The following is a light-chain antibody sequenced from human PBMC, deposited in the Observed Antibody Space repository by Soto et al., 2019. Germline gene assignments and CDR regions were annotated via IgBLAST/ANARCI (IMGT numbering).Light chain of an antibody. V-gene: IGKV3-20*01. CDR1: QSVSSNY. Sequence: EIVLTQSPGTLSLSPGERATLSCRASQSVSSNYLAWYQQKPGQAPRLLIYGAASRATSIPDRFSGSGFGTDFTLTISRLEPEDFVLYSCQQDGSSPWTFGQGTKVEIK. CDR2: GAA. CDR3: QQDGSSPWT. J-gene: IGKJ1*01.